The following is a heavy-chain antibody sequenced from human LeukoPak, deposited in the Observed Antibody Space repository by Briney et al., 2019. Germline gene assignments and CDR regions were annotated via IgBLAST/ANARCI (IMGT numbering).Heavy chain of an antibody. D-gene: IGHD2-21*02. Sequence: GGSLRLSCAASGFTFSSYGMHWVRQAPGKGLEWVAVISYDGSNKYYADSVKGRFTISRDNSKNTLYLQMNSLRAEDTAVYYCAKDRGAYCGGDCYPPGGYWGQGTLVTVSS. CDR2: ISYDGSNK. CDR3: AKDRGAYCGGDCYPPGGY. V-gene: IGHV3-30*18. CDR1: GFTFSSYG. J-gene: IGHJ4*02.